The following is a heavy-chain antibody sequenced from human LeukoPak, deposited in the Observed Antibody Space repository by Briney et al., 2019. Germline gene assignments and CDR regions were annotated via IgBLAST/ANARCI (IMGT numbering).Heavy chain of an antibody. V-gene: IGHV3-30*02. CDR1: GFTVSTFA. J-gene: IGHJ2*01. D-gene: IGHD3-16*01. CDR2: MGTDETDI. CDR3: AKDPPGGWSIDL. Sequence: PGGSLRLSCAASGFTVSTFAWHWVRQPPGKGLEWVAFMGTDETDIYYADSVMGRFIISRDNSRNTLSLDMSSLGVEDTAVYYCAKDPPGGWSIDLWGRGTLVSVSS.